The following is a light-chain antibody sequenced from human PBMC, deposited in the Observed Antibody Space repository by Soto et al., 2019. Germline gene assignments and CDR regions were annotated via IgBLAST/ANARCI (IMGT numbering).Light chain of an antibody. CDR2: DTA. J-gene: IGLJ2*01. V-gene: IGLV7-46*01. CDR3: LVSYSGVVI. CDR1: TGAVTSGHY. Sequence: QAVVTQEPSLTVSPGGTVTLTCGSSTGAVTSGHYPYWFQQKPGQAPRTLFYDTANKLSWTPAWFSVSLLGGKAALTLSGAQPEDEAEYYCLVSYSGVVIFGGGTQLTVL.